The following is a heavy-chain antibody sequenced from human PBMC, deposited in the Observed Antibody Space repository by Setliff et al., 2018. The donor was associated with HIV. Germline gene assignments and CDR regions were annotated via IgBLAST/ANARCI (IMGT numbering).Heavy chain of an antibody. CDR1: GGSISHYY. V-gene: IGHV4-59*01. CDR3: ARVGGVLTGTPHFDF. CDR2: IFYSGST. Sequence: SETLSLTCTVPGGSISHYYWTWIRQPPGKGLEWIGYIFYSGSTDYNPSLKSRLTISVDTPNNQFSLSLNSVTAADTAVYYCARVGGVLTGTPHFDFWGQGILVTVSS. D-gene: IGHD3-9*01. J-gene: IGHJ4*02.